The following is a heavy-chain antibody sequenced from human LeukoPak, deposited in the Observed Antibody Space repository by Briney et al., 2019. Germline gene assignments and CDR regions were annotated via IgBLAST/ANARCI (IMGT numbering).Heavy chain of an antibody. CDR1: GFTFSSFA. CDR3: AKDLRVGYYFDAFDI. V-gene: IGHV3-23*01. CDR2: FGVSGGST. Sequence: GGSLSLSCAASGFTFSSFAMSWVRQAPGKGLEWVSSFGVSGGSTYYADYVKGRFTISRDNSKNTLYLQMNSLRAEDTAVYYCAKDLRVGYYFDAFDIWGQGTMVTVSS. J-gene: IGHJ3*02. D-gene: IGHD3-10*01.